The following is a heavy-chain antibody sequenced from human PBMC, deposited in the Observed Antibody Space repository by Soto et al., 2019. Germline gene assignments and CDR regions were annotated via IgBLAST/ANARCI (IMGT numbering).Heavy chain of an antibody. J-gene: IGHJ3*02. V-gene: IGHV4-38-2*02. Sequence: PSETLSLTCTVSGYSITSGCYWGWIRQPPGKGLEWIGSIYHSGSTYYNPSLKSRVTISVDTSNNQFSLKLSSVTAADTAVYYCARDSYGGNSDFDIWGQGTMVTVSS. D-gene: IGHD4-17*01. CDR3: ARDSYGGNSDFDI. CDR1: GYSITSGCY. CDR2: IYHSGST.